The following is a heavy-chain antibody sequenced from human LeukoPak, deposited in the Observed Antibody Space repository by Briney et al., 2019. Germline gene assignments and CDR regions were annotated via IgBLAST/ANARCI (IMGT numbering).Heavy chain of an antibody. J-gene: IGHJ5*02. Sequence: PSETLSLICTVSGYSISSGYYWGWVRQPPGKGLEWTGTVYHSGSTYYNPSLRSRVTISVETSKNQFSLKVRSMTAADTAVYYCARVPGVYYDRLTGYGSGWFDPWGQGTLVTVSS. D-gene: IGHD3-9*01. CDR2: VYHSGST. CDR3: ARVPGVYYDRLTGYGSGWFDP. V-gene: IGHV4-38-2*02. CDR1: GYSISSGYY.